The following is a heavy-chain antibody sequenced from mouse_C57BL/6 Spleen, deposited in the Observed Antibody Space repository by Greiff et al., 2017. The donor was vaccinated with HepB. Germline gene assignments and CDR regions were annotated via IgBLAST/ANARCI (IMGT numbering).Heavy chain of an antibody. Sequence: VQLQQPRAELVKPGASVKMSCKASGYTFTSYWITWVKQRPGQGLEWIGDIYPGSGSTNYNEKFKSKATLTVDTSSSTAYMQLSSLTSEDSAVHYCAGHYYGSSVYWYFDVWGTGTTVTVSS. CDR3: AGHYYGSSVYWYFDV. D-gene: IGHD1-1*01. CDR1: GYTFTSYW. CDR2: IYPGSGST. J-gene: IGHJ1*03. V-gene: IGHV1-55*01.